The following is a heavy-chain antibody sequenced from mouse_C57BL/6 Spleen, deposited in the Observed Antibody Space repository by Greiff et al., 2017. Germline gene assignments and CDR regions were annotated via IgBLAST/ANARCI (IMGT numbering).Heavy chain of an antibody. Sequence: QVQLQQPGAELVKPGASVKLSCKASGYTFTSYWMQWVKQRPGQGLEWIGEIDPSDSYTNYNQKFKGKATLTVDTSSSTAYMQLSSLTSEDSAVYYFARSITTVAPFAYWGQGTLVTVSA. D-gene: IGHD1-1*01. J-gene: IGHJ3*01. CDR3: ARSITTVAPFAY. CDR2: IDPSDSYT. V-gene: IGHV1-50*01. CDR1: GYTFTSYW.